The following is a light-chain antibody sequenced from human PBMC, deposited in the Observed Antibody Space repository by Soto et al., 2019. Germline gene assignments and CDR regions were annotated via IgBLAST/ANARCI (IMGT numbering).Light chain of an antibody. J-gene: IGLJ3*02. Sequence: QSVLTQPPSASGTPGQTVTISCSGSGSNIGENAVNWYQHLPGTAPRLLIYSNALRPSGVPHRFSGSKSGTAGSLAISGLQSEDEAHYYCAAWDDSLKAMLFGGGTKVTVL. CDR2: SNA. CDR3: AAWDDSLKAML. CDR1: GSNIGENA. V-gene: IGLV1-44*01.